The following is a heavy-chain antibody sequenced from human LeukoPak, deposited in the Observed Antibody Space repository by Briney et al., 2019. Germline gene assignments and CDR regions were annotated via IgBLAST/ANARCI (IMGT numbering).Heavy chain of an antibody. J-gene: IGHJ4*02. V-gene: IGHV3-30*18. CDR1: GFTFSSSA. Sequence: GGSLRLSCAASGFTFSSSAMSWVRQAPGKGLEWVAVISYDGRNKHYPDSVKGRFTISRDISTDTLWLQMDSLRTEDTAVYYCAKGPLRGTAAAIDYWGQGTLVTVSS. CDR2: ISYDGRNK. CDR3: AKGPLRGTAAAIDY. D-gene: IGHD2-2*01.